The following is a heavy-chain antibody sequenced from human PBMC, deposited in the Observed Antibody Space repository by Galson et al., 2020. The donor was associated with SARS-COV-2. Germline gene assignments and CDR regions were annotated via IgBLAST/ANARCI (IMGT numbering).Heavy chain of an antibody. CDR3: ARHGGRGVVAATFDY. CDR1: GGSISSSSYY. CDR2: IYYSGST. D-gene: IGHD2-15*01. J-gene: IGHJ4*02. V-gene: IGHV4-39*01. Sequence: SETLSLTCTVSGGSISSSSYYWGWIRQPPGKGLEWIGSIYYSGSTYYNPSLKSRVTISVDTSKNQFSLKLSSVTAADTAVYYCARHGGRGVVAATFDYWGQGTLVTVSS.